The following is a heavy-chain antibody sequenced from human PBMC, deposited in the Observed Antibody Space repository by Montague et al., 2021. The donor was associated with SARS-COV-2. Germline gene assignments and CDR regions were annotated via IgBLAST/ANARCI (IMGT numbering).Heavy chain of an antibody. CDR1: GASIVNTDC. V-gene: IGHV4-4*02. D-gene: IGHD6-19*01. J-gene: IGHJ4*02. Sequence: SETLSLTCSVSGASIVNTDCWSWVRQPPGKGLEWIGEIYDTASTNYNPSLKSRVTMSVDKFNNQVSLQLKYLTAADTAVYFCMRAGGYVNRPPVRGQGALVIVSS. CDR2: IYDTAST. CDR3: MRAGGYVNRPPV.